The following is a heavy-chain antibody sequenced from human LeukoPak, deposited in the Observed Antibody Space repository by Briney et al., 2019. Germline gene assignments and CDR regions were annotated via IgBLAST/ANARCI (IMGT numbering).Heavy chain of an antibody. CDR2: INHSGST. D-gene: IGHD3-16*02. J-gene: IGHJ4*02. V-gene: IGHV4-34*01. CDR3: ARVRSTYVWGSYRSGIYFDY. CDR1: GGSFSGYY. Sequence: SDTLSLTCAVYGGSFSGYYWSWIRQPPGKGVEWIGEINHSGSTNYNPSLKSLVTISVDRSKNQFSLKLSSVTAADTSVYYCARVRSTYVWGSYRSGIYFDYWGQGTLVTVSS.